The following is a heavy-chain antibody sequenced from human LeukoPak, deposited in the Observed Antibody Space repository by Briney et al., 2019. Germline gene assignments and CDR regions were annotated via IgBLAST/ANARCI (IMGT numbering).Heavy chain of an antibody. D-gene: IGHD6-19*01. V-gene: IGHV3-9*01. CDR3: AKGKKMTVAGLFDY. CDR1: GFTFDDYA. J-gene: IGHJ4*02. CDR2: ISWNSGGI. Sequence: GRSLRLSCAASGFTFDDYAMHWVRQAPGKGLEWVSGISWNSGGIGYADSVKGRFTIFRDNAKNSLYLQMNSLRADDTALYYCAKGKKMTVAGLFDYWGQGTPVTVSS.